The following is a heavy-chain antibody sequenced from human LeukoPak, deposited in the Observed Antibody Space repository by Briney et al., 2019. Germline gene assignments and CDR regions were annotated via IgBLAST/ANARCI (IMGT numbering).Heavy chain of an antibody. J-gene: IGHJ5*01. Sequence: WGSLRLSCAASGFTFSNYWMSWVGQAPGKGLEWVANIKQDGSEKYYVDSVKGRFTISRDNAKNSLSLQMNSLRAEDTAVYYCARDKTTGDSWFDSWGQGTLVTVSS. D-gene: IGHD1-1*01. CDR1: GFTFSNYW. CDR3: ARDKTTGDSWFDS. CDR2: IKQDGSEK. V-gene: IGHV3-7*01.